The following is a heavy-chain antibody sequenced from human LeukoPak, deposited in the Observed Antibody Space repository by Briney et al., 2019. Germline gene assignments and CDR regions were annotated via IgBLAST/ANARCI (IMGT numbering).Heavy chain of an antibody. D-gene: IGHD2-15*01. Sequence: PGRSLRLSCGASGFTFSSYGMHWVRQAPGKGLEWVAVISHDGRNKYNADSMKGRFTISRDNSKNTLYLQMNSLRVEDTAVYYCAKGNWYCSAGSCSTFDQWGQGTLVAVSS. CDR2: ISHDGRNK. CDR3: AKGNWYCSAGSCSTFDQ. J-gene: IGHJ4*02. CDR1: GFTFSSYG. V-gene: IGHV3-30*18.